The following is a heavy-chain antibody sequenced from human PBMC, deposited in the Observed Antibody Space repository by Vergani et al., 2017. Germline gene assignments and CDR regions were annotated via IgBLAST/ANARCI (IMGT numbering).Heavy chain of an antibody. Sequence: QLQLQESGPGLVKPSETLSLTCTVSCGSISSSSYYWGWIRQPPGKGLDWIGSIYYSGSTDYKPSLKSRVTISVETSKNQFSLKRSSVTAADAAVYYCVAYYDNSDYYLDDWGQGTMVTVSS. J-gene: IGHJ4*02. CDR2: IYYSGST. CDR3: VAYYDNSDYYLDD. D-gene: IGHD3-22*01. CDR1: CGSISSSSYY. V-gene: IGHV4-39*07.